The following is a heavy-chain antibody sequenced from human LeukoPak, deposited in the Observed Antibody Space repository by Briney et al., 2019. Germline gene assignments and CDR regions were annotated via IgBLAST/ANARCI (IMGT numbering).Heavy chain of an antibody. CDR3: ARRWELSSDAFDI. D-gene: IGHD1-26*01. Sequence: ASVKVSCKASGYTFTSYGISWVRQAPGQGLEWMGWISAYNGNTNYAQKLQGRVTMTRDTSISTAYMELSRLRSDDTAVYYCARRWELSSDAFDIWGQGTMFTVSS. CDR2: ISAYNGNT. V-gene: IGHV1-18*01. CDR1: GYTFTSYG. J-gene: IGHJ3*02.